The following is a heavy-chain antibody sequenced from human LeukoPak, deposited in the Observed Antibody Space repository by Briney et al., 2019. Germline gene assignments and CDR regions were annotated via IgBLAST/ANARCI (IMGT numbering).Heavy chain of an antibody. V-gene: IGHV3-23*01. CDR1: GFTFSSYG. J-gene: IGHJ4*02. D-gene: IGHD3-10*01. CDR3: AKVNYYGSGSYLD. Sequence: GGSLRLSRAASGFTFSSYGMSWVRQAPGNGLEWGSAISGSGGSTYYADSVKGRFTISRDNSKNTLYLQMNSLRAEDTAVYYCAKVNYYGSGSYLDWGQGTLVTVSS. CDR2: ISGSGGST.